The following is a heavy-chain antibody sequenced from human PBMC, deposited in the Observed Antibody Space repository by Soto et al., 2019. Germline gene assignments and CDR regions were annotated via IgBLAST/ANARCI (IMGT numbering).Heavy chain of an antibody. D-gene: IGHD2-15*01. CDR2: ISGYKGDT. Sequence: VQSGAEVKKPGASVKVSCKASGDTFISSGISWVRQAPGQGLEWMGWISGYKGDTDYAQKFQGRVNLTTDTSTSTAYIELRSLTPGDTAIDYCARIEYCSGGNCYSAFDIWGQGTLVTVSS. CDR1: GDTFISSG. CDR3: ARIEYCSGGNCYSAFDI. V-gene: IGHV1-18*01. J-gene: IGHJ3*02.